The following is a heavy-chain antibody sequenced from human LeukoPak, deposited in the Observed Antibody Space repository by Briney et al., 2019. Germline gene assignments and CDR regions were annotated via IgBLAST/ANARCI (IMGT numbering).Heavy chain of an antibody. CDR3: ASERGSSWYGVRAFDI. D-gene: IGHD6-13*01. CDR1: GYTFTSYG. CDR2: ISAYNGNT. J-gene: IGHJ3*02. V-gene: IGHV1-18*01. Sequence: GASVKVSCKASGYTFTSYGISWVRQAPGQGLEWMGWISAYNGNTNYAQKLQGRVTMTTDTSTSTAYMELRSLRSDDTAVYYCASERGSSWYGVRAFDIWGQGTMVTVSS.